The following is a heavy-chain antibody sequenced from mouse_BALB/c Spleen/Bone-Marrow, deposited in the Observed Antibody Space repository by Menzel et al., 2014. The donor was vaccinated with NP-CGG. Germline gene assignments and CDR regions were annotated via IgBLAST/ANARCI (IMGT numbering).Heavy chain of an antibody. D-gene: IGHD2-3*01. Sequence: VQLKESGPGLVKPSQSLSLTCTVTGYSITSDYAWNWIRQSPGNKLEWMGYISYSGSTSYNPSLKSRISITRDTSKNQFFLQLNSVTTEDTATYYCARNGYYYYFDYWGQGTTLTVSS. J-gene: IGHJ2*01. CDR1: GYSITSDYA. V-gene: IGHV3-2*02. CDR3: ARNGYYYYFDY. CDR2: ISYSGST.